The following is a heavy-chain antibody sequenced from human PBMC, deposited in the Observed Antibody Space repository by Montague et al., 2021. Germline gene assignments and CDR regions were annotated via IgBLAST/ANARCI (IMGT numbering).Heavy chain of an antibody. J-gene: IGHJ3*02. CDR2: ITLDGSST. CDR3: ARNLASAAPGAFDI. CDR1: GFSFSSYW. D-gene: IGHD6-13*01. Sequence: SLSLSCSASGFSFSSYWMHWVRQAPGKGLLWVSRITLDGSSTTFADSVKGRFTTSRDNAKATLYLQMNSPRVEDTAVYYCARNLASAAPGAFDIWGQGTMVTVSS. V-gene: IGHV3-74*01.